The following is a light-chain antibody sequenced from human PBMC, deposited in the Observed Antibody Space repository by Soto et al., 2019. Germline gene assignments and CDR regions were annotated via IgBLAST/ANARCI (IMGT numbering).Light chain of an antibody. CDR2: EVS. Sequence: QSVLTQPASVSRSPGQSITIPCTGTSSDVGTYNLVSWYQQHPGKAPKLMIYEVSKWPSGVSDRFSGSKSGNTASLTISGLQAEDEADYYCCSYAGSGTYVFGTGTKVTV. CDR1: SSDVGTYNL. V-gene: IGLV2-23*02. J-gene: IGLJ1*01. CDR3: CSYAGSGTYV.